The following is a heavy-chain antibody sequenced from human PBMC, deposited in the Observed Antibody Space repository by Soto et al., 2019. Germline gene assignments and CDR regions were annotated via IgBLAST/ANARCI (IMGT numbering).Heavy chain of an antibody. CDR2: INPLGFST. Sequence: QVQLVQSGAEVKKPGASVKVSCKASGYTFTSYNMHWVRQAPGQGLEWVGMINPLGFSTTYAQKFPGRVPITRDTSPSTVLMEPTNPGSEGTAVYFWAGAAGPFRGLFRFDPWGPGTPVHVS. D-gene: IGHD3-10*01. J-gene: IGHJ5*02. CDR3: AGAAGPFRGLFRFDP. V-gene: IGHV1-46*01. CDR1: GYTFTSYN.